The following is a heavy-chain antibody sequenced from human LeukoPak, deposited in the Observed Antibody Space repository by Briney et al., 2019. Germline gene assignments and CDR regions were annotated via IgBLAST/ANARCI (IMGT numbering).Heavy chain of an antibody. D-gene: IGHD4-17*01. Sequence: PGGSLRLSCAASGFTFSSYAMSWVRQAPGKGLEWVSAISGSGGSTYYADSVKGRFTISRDNSKNTLYLQMNSLRAEDTAVYYSAKDPDASTTFDYWGQGTLVTVSS. CDR3: AKDPDASTTFDY. J-gene: IGHJ4*02. CDR2: ISGSGGST. V-gene: IGHV3-23*01. CDR1: GFTFSSYA.